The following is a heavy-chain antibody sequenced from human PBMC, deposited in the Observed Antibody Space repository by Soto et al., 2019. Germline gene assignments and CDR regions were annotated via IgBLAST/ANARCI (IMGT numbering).Heavy chain of an antibody. CDR1: GGTFSSYA. J-gene: IGHJ6*02. CDR3: ARVQGGSGSYYNVPYYYGMDV. V-gene: IGHV1-69*13. Sequence: AASVKVSCKASGGTFSSYAISWVRQAPGQGLEWMGGIIPIFGTANYAQKFQGRVTITADESTSTAYMELSSLRSEDTAVYYCARVQGGSGSYYNVPYYYGMDVWGQGTTVTVSS. CDR2: IIPIFGTA. D-gene: IGHD3-10*01.